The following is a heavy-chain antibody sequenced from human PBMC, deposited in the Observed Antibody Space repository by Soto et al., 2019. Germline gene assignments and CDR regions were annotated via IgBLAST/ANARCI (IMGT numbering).Heavy chain of an antibody. CDR2: MNPNSGNT. CDR3: ASGCSSTSCYFDYYYGMDV. Sequence: ASVKVSCKASGYTFTSYDINWVRQATGQGLEWMGWMNPNSGNTGYAQKFQGRVTMTRNTSISTAYMELSSLRSEDTAVYYCASGCSSTSCYFDYYYGMDVWGQGTTVTVSS. V-gene: IGHV1-8*01. D-gene: IGHD2-2*01. CDR1: GYTFTSYD. J-gene: IGHJ6*02.